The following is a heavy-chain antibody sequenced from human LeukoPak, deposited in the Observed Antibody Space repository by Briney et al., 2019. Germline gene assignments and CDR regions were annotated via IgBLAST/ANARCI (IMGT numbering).Heavy chain of an antibody. CDR2: ISSSSSYI. V-gene: IGHV3-21*01. Sequence: GGSLRLSCAASGFTFSSYSMNWVRQAPGKGLEWVSSISSSSSYIYYADSVKGRFTISRDNAKNSLYLQMNSLRAEDAAVYYCARVVGATSCDYWGQGTLVTVSS. D-gene: IGHD1-26*01. CDR3: ARVVGATSCDY. CDR1: GFTFSSYS. J-gene: IGHJ4*02.